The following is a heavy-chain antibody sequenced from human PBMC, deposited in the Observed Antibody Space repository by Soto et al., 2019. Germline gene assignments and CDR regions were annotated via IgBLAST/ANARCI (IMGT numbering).Heavy chain of an antibody. J-gene: IGHJ6*02. D-gene: IGHD5-18*01. V-gene: IGHV4-59*01. CDR2: FYHSGNS. CDR3: AXISSVDPYGYVNGGLDV. CDR1: GGSIRSYY. Sequence: SETPSLTCSVSGGSIRSYYWSWIRQSPGKGLEWIGYFYHSGNSNYNPSLKSRVTISVDTSKNQLSLSLRSVTAADTAVYFCAXISSVDPYGYVNGGLDVWGQGTTVTVSS.